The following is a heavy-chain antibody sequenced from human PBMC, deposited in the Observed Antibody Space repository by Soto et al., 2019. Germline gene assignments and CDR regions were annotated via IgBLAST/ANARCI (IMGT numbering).Heavy chain of an antibody. CDR3: VRQESWGLGYQYGMDV. CDR2: IYPSDSNT. V-gene: IGHV5-51*01. Sequence: GESLKISCKGSGYRFTNYWIGWVRQMPGKGLEWMGIIYPSDSNTKYSPSFQGQVTISVDKSISTAYLQWSSLKASDTAMYYCVRQESWGLGYQYGMDVWGQGTTVTVSS. J-gene: IGHJ6*02. D-gene: IGHD1-26*01. CDR1: GYRFTNYW.